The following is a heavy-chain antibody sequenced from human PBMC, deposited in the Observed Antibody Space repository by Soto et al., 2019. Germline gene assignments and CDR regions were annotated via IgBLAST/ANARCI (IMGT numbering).Heavy chain of an antibody. Sequence: ASVKVSCKASGYTFTSYAMHWVRQAPGQRLEWMGWINAGNGNTKYSHKFQGRVTITRDTSASTAYMELSSLRSEDTAVYYCARSDYSSSLSYYYYGMDVWGQGTTVTVSS. CDR2: INAGNGNT. CDR1: GYTFTSYA. D-gene: IGHD6-6*01. CDR3: ARSDYSSSLSYYYYGMDV. J-gene: IGHJ6*02. V-gene: IGHV1-3*01.